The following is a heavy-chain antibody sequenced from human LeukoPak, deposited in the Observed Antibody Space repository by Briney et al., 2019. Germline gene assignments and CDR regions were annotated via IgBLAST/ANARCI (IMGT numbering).Heavy chain of an antibody. CDR3: ASNRRRGWEPLRGPFDY. J-gene: IGHJ4*02. D-gene: IGHD1-26*01. Sequence: SVTVSCTASGGTFSSYAISWVRQAPGQGLEWMGGIIPIFGTANYAQKFQGRVTITADKSTSTAYMELSSLRSEDTAVYYCASNRRRGWEPLRGPFDYWGQGTLVTVSS. V-gene: IGHV1-69*06. CDR2: IIPIFGTA. CDR1: GGTFSSYA.